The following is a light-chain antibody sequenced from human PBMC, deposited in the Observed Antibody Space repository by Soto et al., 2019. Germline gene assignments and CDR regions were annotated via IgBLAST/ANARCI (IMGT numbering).Light chain of an antibody. V-gene: IGKV3-15*01. J-gene: IGKJ5*01. Sequence: IVMTQSPTTLSVSPGERATLSCRASQSVSSNLAWYQQKPGQAPRLLIYGASNRATGIPARISGRGSGTEFTLTISSLQSEDFAVYYCQQYNDWPITLGQGTRLEI. CDR3: QQYNDWPIT. CDR1: QSVSSN. CDR2: GAS.